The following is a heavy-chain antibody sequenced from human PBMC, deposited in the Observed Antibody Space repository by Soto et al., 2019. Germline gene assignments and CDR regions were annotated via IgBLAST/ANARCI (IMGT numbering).Heavy chain of an antibody. CDR1: GVSVSGGVSY. CDR2: IYSTGST. V-gene: IGHV4-31*02. Sequence: QVRLQESGPGLVQPSQTLSLTCTVSGVSVSGGVSYWGWFRQHSGKGLEWMGYIYSTGSTYYNPSLQSRVSISSDTSQNQFSLKLLSVTAADTAVYYCVGITTFGVVNYGLDVWGQGTKVTVSS. J-gene: IGHJ6*02. CDR3: VGITTFGVVNYGLDV. D-gene: IGHD3-3*01.